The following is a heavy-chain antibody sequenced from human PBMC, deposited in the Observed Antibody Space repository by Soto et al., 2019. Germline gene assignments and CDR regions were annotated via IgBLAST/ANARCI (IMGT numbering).Heavy chain of an antibody. CDR3: ARSNNWNHDAFDI. D-gene: IGHD1-20*01. Sequence: SVKVSCKASGGTFSSYAISWVRQAPGQGLEWMGGIIPIFGTANYAQKFQGRVTITADESTSTAYMELSSLRSDDTAVYYCARSNNWNHDAFDIWGQGTIVTVSS. CDR2: IIPIFGTA. V-gene: IGHV1-69*13. J-gene: IGHJ3*02. CDR1: GGTFSSYA.